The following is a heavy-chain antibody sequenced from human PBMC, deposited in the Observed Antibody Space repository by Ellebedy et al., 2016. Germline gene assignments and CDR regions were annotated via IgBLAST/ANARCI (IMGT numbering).Heavy chain of an antibody. CDR1: GGSISGYY. CDR3: ARDRTGSVPTVKY. Sequence: SETLSLTCTVSGGSISGYYWSWIRQPPGKALEWIGYIYYDGSTNYNPSFESRVTISLDTPKNQFSLKLSSVNAADTALYYCARDRTGSVPTVKYWGQGTLVTVSA. CDR2: IYYDGST. V-gene: IGHV4-59*01. D-gene: IGHD6-25*01. J-gene: IGHJ4*02.